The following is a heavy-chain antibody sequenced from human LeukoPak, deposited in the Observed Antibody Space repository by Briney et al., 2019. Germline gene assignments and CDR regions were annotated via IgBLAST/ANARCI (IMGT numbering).Heavy chain of an antibody. J-gene: IGHJ4*02. CDR3: ARQPYGDFDY. Sequence: SETLPLTCTVSGGSISSSSYYWGWIRQPPGKGLEWIGSIYYSGSTYYNPSLKSRVTISVDTSKNQFSLKLSSVTAADTAVYYCARQPYGDFDYWGQGTLVTVSS. V-gene: IGHV4-39*07. CDR2: IYYSGST. CDR1: GGSISSSSYY. D-gene: IGHD4-17*01.